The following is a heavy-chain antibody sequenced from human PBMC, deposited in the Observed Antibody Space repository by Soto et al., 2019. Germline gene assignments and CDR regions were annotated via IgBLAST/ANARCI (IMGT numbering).Heavy chain of an antibody. Sequence: QVQLVQSGGEVKKPGASVKVSCKTSGYSFTTYGISWVRQAPGQGLEWMGWISAYNGNTNYAQKLQGRVTMTTDTTTSTGSMEMRSLRSDDTAVYYCARECPSPYYYYGMDVWGQGSTVTVSS. CDR1: GYSFTTYG. V-gene: IGHV1-18*01. J-gene: IGHJ6*02. D-gene: IGHD6-6*01. CDR2: ISAYNGNT. CDR3: ARECPSPYYYYGMDV.